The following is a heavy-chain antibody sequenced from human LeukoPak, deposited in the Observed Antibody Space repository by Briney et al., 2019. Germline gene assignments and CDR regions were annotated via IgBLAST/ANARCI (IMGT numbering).Heavy chain of an antibody. CDR2: IIPIFGTA. V-gene: IGHV1-69*13. D-gene: IGHD4-11*01. Sequence: ASVKVSCKASGGTFSSYAISWVRQAPGQGLEWMGGIIPIFGTANYAQKFQGRVTITADESTSTAYMELSSLRSEDTAVYYCARDAPYSNKFDYWGQGTLVTVSS. J-gene: IGHJ4*02. CDR3: ARDAPYSNKFDY. CDR1: GGTFSSYA.